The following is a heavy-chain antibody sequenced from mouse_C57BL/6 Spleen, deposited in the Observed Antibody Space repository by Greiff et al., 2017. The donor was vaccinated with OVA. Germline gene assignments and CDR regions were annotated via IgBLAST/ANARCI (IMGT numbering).Heavy chain of an antibody. CDR2: ISDGGSYT. CDR1: GFTFSSYA. Sequence: EVQLVESGGGLVKPGGSLKLSCAASGFTFSSYAMSWVRQTPEKRLEWVATISDGGSYTYYPDNVKGRFTISRDNAKNNLYLQMSHLKSEDTAMYYCAREEGYYGFAYWGQGTLVTVSA. D-gene: IGHD2-3*01. CDR3: AREEGYYGFAY. V-gene: IGHV5-4*01. J-gene: IGHJ3*01.